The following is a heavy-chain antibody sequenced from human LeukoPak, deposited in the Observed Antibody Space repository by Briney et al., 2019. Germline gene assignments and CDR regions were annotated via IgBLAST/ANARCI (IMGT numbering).Heavy chain of an antibody. CDR2: ISGSGGRT. Sequence: PSETLSLTCTVSGGSISSSSYYWGWIRQPPGKGLEWVSAISGSGGRTYYADSVKGRFTISRDNSKNTLYLQMNSLRAEDTAVYYCAKDHVYGGNGEWAGYWGQGTLVTVSS. D-gene: IGHD4-23*01. J-gene: IGHJ4*02. CDR1: GGSISSSSYY. V-gene: IGHV3-23*01. CDR3: AKDHVYGGNGEWAGY.